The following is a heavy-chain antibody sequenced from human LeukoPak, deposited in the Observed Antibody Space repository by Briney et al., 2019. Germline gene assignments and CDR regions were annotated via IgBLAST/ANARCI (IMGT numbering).Heavy chain of an antibody. CDR2: IYTSGST. D-gene: IGHD3-22*01. V-gene: IGHV4-4*07. CDR1: GGFISSYY. J-gene: IGHJ6*03. Sequence: SETLSLTCTVSGGFISSYYWSWIRQPAGKGLEWIGRIYTSGSTNYNPSLKSRVTMSVDTSKNQFSLKLSSVTAADTAVYYCARDYYDSSGYYWSYYYYYMDVWGKGTTVTISS. CDR3: ARDYYDSSGYYWSYYYYYMDV.